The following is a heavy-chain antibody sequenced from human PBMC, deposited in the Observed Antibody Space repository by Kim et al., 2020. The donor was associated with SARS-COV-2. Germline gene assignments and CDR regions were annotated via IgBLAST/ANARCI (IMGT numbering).Heavy chain of an antibody. CDR2: IKSNVDGGTA. Sequence: GGSLRLSCAGSGFTFSNAWMGWVRQAPGKGLEWVGRIKSNVDGGTADYAAHVQGSFTISSDDSKKSLYLHMNRPKTEAIALYYCNTGRRPVGTSPFD. CDR3: NTGRRPVGTSPFD. V-gene: IGHV3-15*01. J-gene: IGHJ3*01. CDR1: GFTFSNAW. D-gene: IGHD1-26*01.